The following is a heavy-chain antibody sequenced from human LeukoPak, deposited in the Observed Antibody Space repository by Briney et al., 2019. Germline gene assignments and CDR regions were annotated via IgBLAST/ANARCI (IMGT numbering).Heavy chain of an antibody. CDR1: GYTFTTYY. Sequence: GASVKVSCKASGYTFTTYYMHWVRQAPGHGLEWMGIINPSGGSTRYAQQFQGRITLTRDTSTSAVYMELSSQTSDDTAVYYCARGGMGIQLWSFDYWGRGTLVTVSS. CDR3: ARGGMGIQLWSFDY. CDR2: INPSGGST. D-gene: IGHD5-18*01. V-gene: IGHV1-46*01. J-gene: IGHJ4*02.